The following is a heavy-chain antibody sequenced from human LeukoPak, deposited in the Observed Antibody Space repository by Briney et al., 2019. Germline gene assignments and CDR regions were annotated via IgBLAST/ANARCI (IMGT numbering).Heavy chain of an antibody. CDR1: GFTFSTYT. Sequence: GGSLRLSCAASGFTFSTYTMNWVRQAPGKGLEWVSYISSSSSTIYYADSVKGRFTISRDNAKNSLYLQMNSLRAEDTAVYYCARDLVGGVIDYWGQGTLVTVSS. CDR2: ISSSSSTI. V-gene: IGHV3-48*01. D-gene: IGHD3-3*01. CDR3: ARDLVGGVIDY. J-gene: IGHJ4*02.